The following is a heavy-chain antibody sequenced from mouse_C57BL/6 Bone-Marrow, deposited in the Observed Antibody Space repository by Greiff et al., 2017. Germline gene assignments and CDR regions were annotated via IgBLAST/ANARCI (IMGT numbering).Heavy chain of an antibody. CDR2: ISTGGGGT. Sequence: DVKLVESGGGLVQPGGSLKLSCAASGFTFSDYYMYWVRQTPEKRLEWVAYISTGGGGTYYPDTVKGRFTISRDNAKNTLYLQISRLKSEDTAMYYCARHEGSGDYWGQGTSVTVSS. J-gene: IGHJ4*01. CDR1: GFTFSDYY. CDR3: ARHEGSGDY. V-gene: IGHV5-12*01.